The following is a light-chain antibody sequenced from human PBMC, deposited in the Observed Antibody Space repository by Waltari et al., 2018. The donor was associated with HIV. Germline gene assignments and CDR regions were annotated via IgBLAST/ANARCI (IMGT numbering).Light chain of an antibody. Sequence: EIVLTQSPATLSLSPGERATLSCRASESLRGYLAWYQQMPGQPPRLLIYDTSNRATGVPARFSGSGSGTDFTLTISSLEPEDFAVYYCQQRSNWHTFGQGTKLEIK. CDR1: ESLRGY. V-gene: IGKV3-11*01. CDR2: DTS. CDR3: QQRSNWHT. J-gene: IGKJ2*01.